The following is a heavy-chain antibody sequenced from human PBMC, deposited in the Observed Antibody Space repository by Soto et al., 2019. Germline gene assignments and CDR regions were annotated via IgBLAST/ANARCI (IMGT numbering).Heavy chain of an antibody. CDR2: TYYRSKWYN. J-gene: IGHJ5*02. CDR3: ARGLVAVAGTFGWFDP. CDR1: RDSVSSNSAA. Sequence: SQTLSLTCAISRDSVSSNSAAWNWIRQSPSRGLEWLGRTYYRSKWYNDYAVSVKSRITINPDTSKNQFSLQLNSVTPEDTAAYYCARGLVAVAGTFGWFDPWGQGTLVTVSS. V-gene: IGHV6-1*01. D-gene: IGHD6-19*01.